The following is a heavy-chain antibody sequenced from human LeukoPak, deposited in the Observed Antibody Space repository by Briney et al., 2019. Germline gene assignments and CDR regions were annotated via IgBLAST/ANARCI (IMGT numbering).Heavy chain of an antibody. CDR3: AQKQLWLGAFDY. D-gene: IGHD5-18*01. CDR1: GGSISSSSYY. J-gene: IGHJ4*02. V-gene: IGHV4-39*01. Sequence: SETLSLTCTVSGGSISSSSYYWGWLRQPPGKGLEWIGSIYYSGSTYYNPSLKSRVTISVDTSKNQFSLKLSSVTAADTAVYYCAQKQLWLGAFDYWGQGTLVTVSS. CDR2: IYYSGST.